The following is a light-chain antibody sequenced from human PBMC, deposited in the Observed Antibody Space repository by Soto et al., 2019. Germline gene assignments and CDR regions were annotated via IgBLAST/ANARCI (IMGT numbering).Light chain of an antibody. J-gene: IGKJ4*01. V-gene: IGKV1-5*03. CDR3: EQYDSYPFT. CDR1: PSINNW. CDR2: KAS. Sequence: DIQMIQSPSTLSASEGDRVTITCSASPSINNWLAWYQQKPGKAPKLLISKASNLKSGVPSRFSVTGSGTEFNLTISSLQPDDFASYYCEQYDSYPFTFGGGTKVEI.